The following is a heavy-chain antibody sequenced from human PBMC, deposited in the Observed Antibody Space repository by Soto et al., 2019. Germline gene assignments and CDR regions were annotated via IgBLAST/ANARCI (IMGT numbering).Heavy chain of an antibody. CDR3: ARRYGGNFDY. V-gene: IGHV4-59*01. Sequence: QVQLQESGPGLVKPSETLSLTCTVSGGSISSYYWSWIRQPPGKGLEWIGYIYYSGSTNYNPSLKSRVTISVDTSKNQFSLRLSSVTAADTAVYYCARRYGGNFDYWGQRTLGTVSS. J-gene: IGHJ4*02. D-gene: IGHD3-16*01. CDR2: IYYSGST. CDR1: GGSISSYY.